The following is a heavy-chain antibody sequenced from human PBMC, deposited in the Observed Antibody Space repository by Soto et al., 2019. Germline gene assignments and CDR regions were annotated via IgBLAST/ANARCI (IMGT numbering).Heavy chain of an antibody. CDR2: ISGSGGST. Sequence: GGSLRLSCAASGFTFSSYAMSWVRQAPGKGLEWVSAISGSGGSTYYADSVKGRFTISRDNSKDTLYLQMNSLRAEDTAVYYCAKDPSGSTMVRGVFFRPGNWFDPWGQGTLVTVSS. CDR3: AKDPSGSTMVRGVFFRPGNWFDP. CDR1: GFTFSSYA. J-gene: IGHJ5*02. D-gene: IGHD3-10*01. V-gene: IGHV3-23*01.